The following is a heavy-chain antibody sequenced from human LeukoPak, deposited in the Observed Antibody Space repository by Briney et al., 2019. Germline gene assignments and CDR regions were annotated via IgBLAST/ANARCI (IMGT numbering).Heavy chain of an antibody. CDR3: ACHRDYYGSGSYLAFDI. CDR1: GYTFTGYY. Sequence: GASVKVSCKASGYTFTGYYMHWVRQAPGQGLEWMGWINPNSVGTNYAQKFQGRVTMTRDTSISTAYMELSRLRSDDTAVYYCACHRDYYGSGSYLAFDIWGQGTMVTVSS. J-gene: IGHJ3*02. CDR2: INPNSVGT. D-gene: IGHD3-10*01. V-gene: IGHV1-2*02.